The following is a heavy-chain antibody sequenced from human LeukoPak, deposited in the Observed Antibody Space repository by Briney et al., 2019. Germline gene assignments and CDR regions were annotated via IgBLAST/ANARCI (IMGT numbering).Heavy chain of an antibody. CDR3: AQQAACYADVCWFDP. CDR1: GYNFSNYW. Sequence: GESLKISCKGSGYNFSNYWIGWVRQMPGKGLEWMGSIYLGYSDTRYSPSFQGQVTISADRSISTAYLQWSSLKASDTAMFYCAQQAACYADVCWFDPWGQGTLVTVSS. D-gene: IGHD2-2*01. CDR2: IYLGYSDT. J-gene: IGHJ5*02. V-gene: IGHV5-51*01.